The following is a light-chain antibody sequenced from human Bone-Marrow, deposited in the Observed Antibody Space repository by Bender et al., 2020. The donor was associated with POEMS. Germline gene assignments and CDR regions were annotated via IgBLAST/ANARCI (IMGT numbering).Light chain of an antibody. CDR2: SSH. Sequence: QSVLSQPPSASVTPGQRVTISCSRGSSNIGAHAVNWYPLLPAPPPKLLIYSSHRRPSEVPDRFSGSRSGPSASLAISGRQSEDEADYYCAVWDDSLNGGVCGGGTKLTVL. CDR3: AVWDDSLNGGV. CDR1: SSNIGAHA. J-gene: IGLJ3*02. V-gene: IGLV1-44*01.